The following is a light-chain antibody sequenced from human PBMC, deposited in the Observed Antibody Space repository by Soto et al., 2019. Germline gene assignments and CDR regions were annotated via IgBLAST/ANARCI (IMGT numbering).Light chain of an antibody. J-gene: IGLJ2*01. V-gene: IGLV2-11*01. Sequence: QSALTQPRSVSASPGQSVTISCTGTSSDVGNYNYVSWYQQHPGKAPKLMIYDVTRRPSGVPDRFSGSKSGNTASLTISGLQADDEADYYCCSYAGSYTRIFGGGTKLTVL. CDR3: CSYAGSYTRI. CDR1: SSDVGNYNY. CDR2: DVT.